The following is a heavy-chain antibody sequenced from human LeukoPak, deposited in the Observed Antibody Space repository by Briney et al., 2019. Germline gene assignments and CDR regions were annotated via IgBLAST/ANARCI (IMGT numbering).Heavy chain of an antibody. D-gene: IGHD4-17*01. CDR1: GGSFSGYY. V-gene: IGHV4-34*01. CDR3: ARAVTTSDWYFDL. J-gene: IGHJ2*01. Sequence: SETLSLTCAVYGGSFSGYYWNWIRQPPGKGLEWIGEINHSAGTKYNPSLKSRVTISEDTSKNQFSLNLSSVTAADTAVYYCARAVTTSDWYFDLWGRGTLVTVSS. CDR2: INHSAGT.